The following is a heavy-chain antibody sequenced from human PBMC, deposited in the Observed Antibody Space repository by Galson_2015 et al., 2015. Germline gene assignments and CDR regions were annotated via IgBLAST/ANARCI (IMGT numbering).Heavy chain of an antibody. CDR3: ARLAVGYYGVDV. Sequence: SETLSLTCAVYGGSFSDSYWSWVRQPPGKGLEWIGEINHSGSTKYNLSLKSRVTMSVDTSKNQFSLKMSSVTAADTAVYYCARLAVGYYGVDVWGQGTTVTVSS. J-gene: IGHJ6*02. V-gene: IGHV4-34*01. D-gene: IGHD2-15*01. CDR1: GGSFSDSY. CDR2: INHSGST.